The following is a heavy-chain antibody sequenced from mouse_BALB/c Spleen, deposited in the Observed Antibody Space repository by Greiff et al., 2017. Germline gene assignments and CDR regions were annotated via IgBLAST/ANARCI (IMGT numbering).Heavy chain of an antibody. CDR2: ISYSGST. V-gene: IGHV3-2*02. J-gene: IGHJ2*01. D-gene: IGHD1-2*01. CDR1: GYSITSDYA. CDR3: AVSTATDDY. Sequence: DVQLQESGPGLVKPSQSLSLTCTVTGYSITSDYAWNWIRQFPGNKLEWMGYISYSGSTSYNPSLKSRISITRDTSKNQFFLQLNSVTTEDTATYYCAVSTATDDYWGQGTTLTVSS.